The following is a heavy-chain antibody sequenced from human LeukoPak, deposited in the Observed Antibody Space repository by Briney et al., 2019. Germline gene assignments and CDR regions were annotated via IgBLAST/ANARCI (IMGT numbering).Heavy chain of an antibody. J-gene: IGHJ4*02. CDR2: IYTSGST. D-gene: IGHD3-3*01. V-gene: IGHV4-4*07. CDR3: ARVPPNLYYDFWSGYSSPTYFDY. CDR1: GGSISSYY. Sequence: ASETLSLTCTVSGGSISSYYWSWIRQPAGKGLEWIGRIYTSGSTNYNPSLKSRVTMSVDTSKNQFSLKLSSVTAADTAVYYCARVPPNLYYDFWSGYSSPTYFDYWGQGTLVTVSS.